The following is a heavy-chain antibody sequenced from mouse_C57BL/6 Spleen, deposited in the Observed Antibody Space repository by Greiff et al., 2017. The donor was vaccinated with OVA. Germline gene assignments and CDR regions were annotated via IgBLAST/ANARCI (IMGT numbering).Heavy chain of an antibody. CDR1: GYTFTSYW. CDR3: ARGGLLRRDYFDY. V-gene: IGHV1-64*01. D-gene: IGHD1-1*01. J-gene: IGHJ2*01. CDR2: IHPNSGST. Sequence: QVQLQQPGAELVKPGASVKLSCKASGYTFTSYWMHWVKQRPGKGLEWIGMIHPNSGSTNYNEKFKSKATLTVDKSPSTAYMQLSSLTSEDSAVDYCARGGLLRRDYFDYWGQGTTLTVSS.